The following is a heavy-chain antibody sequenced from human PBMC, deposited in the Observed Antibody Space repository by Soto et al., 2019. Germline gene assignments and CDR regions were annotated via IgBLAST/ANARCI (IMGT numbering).Heavy chain of an antibody. Sequence: QVQLQQWGAGLLKPSETLSLTCAVYGGSFSGYYWSWIRQPPGKGLEWIGEINHSGSTNYNPSLKSRVTISVDTSKNQFSLKLSSVTAAVTAVYYCARGQIVVVVAATREDLRFDPWGQGTLVTVSS. V-gene: IGHV4-34*01. CDR3: ARGQIVVVVAATREDLRFDP. CDR2: INHSGST. CDR1: GGSFSGYY. J-gene: IGHJ5*02. D-gene: IGHD2-15*01.